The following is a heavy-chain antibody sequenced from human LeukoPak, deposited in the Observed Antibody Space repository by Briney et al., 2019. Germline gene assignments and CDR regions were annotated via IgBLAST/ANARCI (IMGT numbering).Heavy chain of an antibody. CDR2: ISPSGDIT. D-gene: IGHD2-21*02. Sequence: GGTLRLSCAGSGFSFSSHGMNWVRQAPGKGLEWVSGISPSGDITYYTDSVRGRFTISRDNFKNTLSLQVNSLRAEDTAMYYCAKDGDWGRYKHWGQGTLVTVSS. CDR1: GFSFSSHG. V-gene: IGHV3-23*01. J-gene: IGHJ1*01. CDR3: AKDGDWGRYKH.